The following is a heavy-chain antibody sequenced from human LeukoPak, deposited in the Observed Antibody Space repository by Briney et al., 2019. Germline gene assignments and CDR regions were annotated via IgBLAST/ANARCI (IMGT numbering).Heavy chain of an antibody. V-gene: IGHV4-34*01. Sequence: SETLSLTCAVYGGSFSDYDWSWIRQPPGKGLEWIGEINHSGSTNYNPSLRSRVTISVDTSKNQFSLKLSSVTAADTAVYYCARESEGYDSTSFDYWGQGTLVTVSS. CDR3: ARESEGYDSTSFDY. D-gene: IGHD3-22*01. CDR2: INHSGST. J-gene: IGHJ4*02. CDR1: GGSFSDYD.